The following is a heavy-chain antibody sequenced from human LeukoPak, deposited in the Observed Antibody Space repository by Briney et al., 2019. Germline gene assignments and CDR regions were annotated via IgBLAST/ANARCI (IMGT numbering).Heavy chain of an antibody. J-gene: IGHJ5*02. CDR2: INPNSGGT. V-gene: IGHV1-2*02. CDR1: GYTFTGYY. Sequence: ASVKVSCKASGYTFTGYYMHWVRRAPGQGLEWMGWINPNSGGTNYAQKFQGRVTMTRDTSISTAYMELSRLRSDDTAVYYCAQGHCSSTSCYDWFDPWGQGTLVTVSS. CDR3: AQGHCSSTSCYDWFDP. D-gene: IGHD2-2*01.